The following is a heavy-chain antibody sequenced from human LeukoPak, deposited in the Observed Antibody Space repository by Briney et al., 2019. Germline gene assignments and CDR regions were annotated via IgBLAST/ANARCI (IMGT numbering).Heavy chain of an antibody. Sequence: SETLSLTCAVYGGSFSGYYWSWIRQPPGKGLEWIGEINHSGSTNYNPSLKSRVTISVDTSKNQFSLKLSSVTAADTAVYYCARGPIAGNYYGSGSSSPDYWGQGTLVTVSS. J-gene: IGHJ4*02. CDR3: ARGPIAGNYYGSGSSSPDY. V-gene: IGHV4-34*01. CDR1: GGSFSGYY. CDR2: INHSGST. D-gene: IGHD3-10*01.